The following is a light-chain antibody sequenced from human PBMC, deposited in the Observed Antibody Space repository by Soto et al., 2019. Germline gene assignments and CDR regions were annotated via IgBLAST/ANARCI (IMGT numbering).Light chain of an antibody. CDR1: SSDVGTYNL. CDR2: EGS. Sequence: QSALTQPASVSGSPGQSITISCTGTSSDVGTYNLVSWYQHHPGKAPKLMIYEGSKRPSGVSNRFSGSKSGNTASLTISRLQAEDEADYYCCSYAGSSTYVFGTGTKLTVL. CDR3: CSYAGSSTYV. J-gene: IGLJ1*01. V-gene: IGLV2-23*01.